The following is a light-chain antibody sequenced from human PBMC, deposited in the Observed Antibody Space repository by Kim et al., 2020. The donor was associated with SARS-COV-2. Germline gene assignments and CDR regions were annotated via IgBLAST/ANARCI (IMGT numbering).Light chain of an antibody. J-gene: IGLJ2*01. CDR1: SLRSYY. Sequence: SSELTQDPAVSVALGQTVRITCQGDSLRSYYATWYQQKPRQGPLLVIFGRNNRPSGIPDRFSGSTSGNTASLTISGAQAEDEADFYCQSRDSVGNVVFGGGTKVTVL. CDR3: QSRDSVGNVV. V-gene: IGLV3-19*01. CDR2: GRN.